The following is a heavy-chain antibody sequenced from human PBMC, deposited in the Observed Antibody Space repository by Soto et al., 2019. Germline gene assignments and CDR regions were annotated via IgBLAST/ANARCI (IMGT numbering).Heavy chain of an antibody. CDR3: ARTESGYSYGFADV. D-gene: IGHD5-18*01. CDR2: IYPGDSDT. V-gene: IGHV5-51*01. Sequence: GEYLKISCKASGYSFTSYCIGWVRQLPGKGLEWMGIIYPGDSDTRYSPSFQGQVTISADKSISTAYLQWSSLKASDTAMYYCARTESGYSYGFADVWGQGTTVTVSS. J-gene: IGHJ6*02. CDR1: GYSFTSYC.